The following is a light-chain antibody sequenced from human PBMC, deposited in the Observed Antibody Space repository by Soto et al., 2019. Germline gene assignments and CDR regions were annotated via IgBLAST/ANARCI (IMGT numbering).Light chain of an antibody. V-gene: IGKV3-11*01. J-gene: IGKJ5*01. CDR2: DAS. CDR3: QQYKNWPRT. Sequence: EIVLTQSPASLSLSPVERATLSCLASQSVGSSLSWYQQKPGQAPRLLIYDASDSATSVPVRFSGSGSGTEFTLTLSSLQSEDFAVYYCQQYKNWPRTFGQGTRLEIK. CDR1: QSVGSS.